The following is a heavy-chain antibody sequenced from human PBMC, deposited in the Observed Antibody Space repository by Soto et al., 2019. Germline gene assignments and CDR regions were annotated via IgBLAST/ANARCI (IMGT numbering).Heavy chain of an antibody. V-gene: IGHV3-9*01. CDR1: GFTFDDYA. CDR3: AKDSSSSLAPGAFDI. J-gene: IGHJ3*02. CDR2: ISWNSGSI. Sequence: GGSLRLSCAASGFTFDDYAMHWVRQAPGKGLEWVSGISWNSGSIGYADSVKGRFTISRDNAKNSLYLQMNSLRAEDTALYYCAKDSSSSLAPGAFDIWGQGTMVTVSS. D-gene: IGHD6-6*01.